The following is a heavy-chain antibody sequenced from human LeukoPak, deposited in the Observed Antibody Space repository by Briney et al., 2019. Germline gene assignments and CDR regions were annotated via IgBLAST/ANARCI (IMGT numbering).Heavy chain of an antibody. J-gene: IGHJ3*02. CDR2: ISGSGGMT. Sequence: PGGSLRLSCAASGFIVSNAWMSWVRQAPGKGLEWVSVISGSGGMTHYADSVKGRFTISRDSSKNTMYLQMNSLRAEDTAIYFCAKGDYGGSPDAFDIWGQGTMVTVSS. CDR3: AKGDYGGSPDAFDI. V-gene: IGHV3-23*01. D-gene: IGHD4-23*01. CDR1: GFIVSNAW.